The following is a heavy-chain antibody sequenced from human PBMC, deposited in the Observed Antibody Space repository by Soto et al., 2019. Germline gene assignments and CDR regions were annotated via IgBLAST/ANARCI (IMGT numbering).Heavy chain of an antibody. D-gene: IGHD3-22*01. J-gene: IGHJ5*02. CDR3: ARDRGQFYYSGNWFDP. CDR2: ITWNGDSM. Sequence: DVQLVESGGGLVQPGRSLRLSCAASGFTFDDYAMHWVRQAPGKGLEWVSSITWNGDSMAYADSVKGRFTLSRDNAKSFLYLQVNSLRTDDTALYYCARDRGQFYYSGNWFDPWGRGTLVAVSS. CDR1: GFTFDDYA. V-gene: IGHV3-9*01.